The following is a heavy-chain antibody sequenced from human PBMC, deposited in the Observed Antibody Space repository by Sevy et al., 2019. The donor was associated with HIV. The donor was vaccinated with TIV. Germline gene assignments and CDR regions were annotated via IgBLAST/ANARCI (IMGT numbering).Heavy chain of an antibody. Sequence: GGSLRLSCAASGFTFSNYAMSWVRQAPGKGLEWVSTFSSSGLSTFIGSAGTTYYTDSVKGRFTISRDNSKNTLYLQMNGLRAEDTAVYYCVKGRQLVSGRFGTYFDSWGQGTLVTVSS. CDR3: VKGRQLVSGRFGTYFDS. CDR1: GFTFSNYA. J-gene: IGHJ4*02. V-gene: IGHV3-23*01. D-gene: IGHD6-13*01. CDR2: FSSSGLSTFIGSAGTT.